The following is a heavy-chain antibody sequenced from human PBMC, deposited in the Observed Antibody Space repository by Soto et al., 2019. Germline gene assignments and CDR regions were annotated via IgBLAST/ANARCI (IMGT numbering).Heavy chain of an antibody. D-gene: IGHD2-2*03. CDR2: ISYDGSNK. Sequence: QVQLVESGGGVVQPGRSLRLSCAASGFTFSSYGMHWVRQAPGKGLEWVAVISYDGSNKYYADSVKGRFTISRDNSKNTLYLQMNSLRAEDTAVYYCAKDRSRVDIVVVPAAMNYYGMDVWGQGTTVTVSS. V-gene: IGHV3-30*18. J-gene: IGHJ6*02. CDR3: AKDRSRVDIVVVPAAMNYYGMDV. CDR1: GFTFSSYG.